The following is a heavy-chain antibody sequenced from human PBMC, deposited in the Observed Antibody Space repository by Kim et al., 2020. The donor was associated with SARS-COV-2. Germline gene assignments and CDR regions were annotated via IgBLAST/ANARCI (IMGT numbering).Heavy chain of an antibody. CDR2: IWYDGSNK. J-gene: IGHJ3*02. CDR1: GFTFSSYG. D-gene: IGHD3-10*01. CDR3: ARVLLNGYFSGFGDPGAFDI. Sequence: GGSLRLSCAASGFTFSSYGMHWVRQAPGKGLEWVAVIWYDGSNKYYADSVKGRFTISRDNSKNTLYLQMNSLRAEDTAVYYCARVLLNGYFSGFGDPGAFDIWGQGTMVTVSS. V-gene: IGHV3-33*01.